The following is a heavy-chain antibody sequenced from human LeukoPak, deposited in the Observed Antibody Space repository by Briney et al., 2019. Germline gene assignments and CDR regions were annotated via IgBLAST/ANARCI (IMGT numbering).Heavy chain of an antibody. CDR2: MNPNSGNT. V-gene: IGHV1-8*01. D-gene: IGHD3-22*01. J-gene: IGHJ6*03. Sequence: ASVKVSCKASGYTFTSYDINWVRQATGQGLEWMGWMNPNSGNTGYAQKFQGRVTMTRNTSISTAYMELSSLRSEDTAVYYCARGGVYDSSGYYVSYYMDVWGKGPRSPSP. CDR3: ARGGVYDSSGYYVSYYMDV. CDR1: GYTFTSYD.